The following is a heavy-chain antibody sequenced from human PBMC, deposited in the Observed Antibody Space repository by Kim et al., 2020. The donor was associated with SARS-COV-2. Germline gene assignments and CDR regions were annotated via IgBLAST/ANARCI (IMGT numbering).Heavy chain of an antibody. V-gene: IGHV3-66*01. Sequence: KGRFTISRDNSKNTLYLQMNSLRAEDTAVYYCANGGLYCSGGSCDDAFDIWGQGTMVTVSS. CDR3: ANGGLYCSGGSCDDAFDI. D-gene: IGHD2-15*01. J-gene: IGHJ3*02.